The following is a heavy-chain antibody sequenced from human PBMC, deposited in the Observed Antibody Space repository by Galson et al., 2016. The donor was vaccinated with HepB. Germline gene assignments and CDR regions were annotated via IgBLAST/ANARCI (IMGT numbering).Heavy chain of an antibody. CDR1: EYTFIGYY. CDR2: IKSDSGDT. CDR3: ATANSALDAFDI. D-gene: IGHD3-10*01. Sequence: SVKVSCKASEYTFIGYYMQWVRQAPGQGLEWTGWIKSDSGDTKYPQKFQGRVTMTRDSSISTAYMELARLRSDDTAVYYCATANSALDAFDIWGQGTLVIVSS. J-gene: IGHJ3*02. V-gene: IGHV1-2*02.